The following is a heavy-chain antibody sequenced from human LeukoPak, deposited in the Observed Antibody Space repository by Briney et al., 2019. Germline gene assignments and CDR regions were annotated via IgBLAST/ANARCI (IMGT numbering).Heavy chain of an antibody. V-gene: IGHV3-11*01. J-gene: IGHJ6*02. CDR1: RFTFSDYY. Sequence: GGSLRLSCAASRFTFSDYYMTWIRQAPGKGLEWVSYISRSGSTTYYADSVKGRFTISGDNAKNSLYLQMNNLRAEDTAVYHCAGEWELRGGYYYGLDVWGQGTTVTVSS. CDR2: ISRSGSTT. D-gene: IGHD1-26*01. CDR3: AGEWELRGGYYYGLDV.